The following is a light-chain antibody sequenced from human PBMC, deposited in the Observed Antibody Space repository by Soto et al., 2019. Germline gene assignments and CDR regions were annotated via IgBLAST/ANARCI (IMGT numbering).Light chain of an antibody. CDR1: RSDIGGYNF. CDR3: CSYAGGYTHV. J-gene: IGLJ1*01. CDR2: DVI. V-gene: IGLV2-11*01. Sequence: QSVLTQPRSVSGSPGQSVTISCTGTRSDIGGYNFVSWYQQHPGQAPKLIIYDVIKRPSGVPGRFSGSKSGNTASLTIYGLQAEDEADYYCCSYAGGYTHVFGTGTKVTVL.